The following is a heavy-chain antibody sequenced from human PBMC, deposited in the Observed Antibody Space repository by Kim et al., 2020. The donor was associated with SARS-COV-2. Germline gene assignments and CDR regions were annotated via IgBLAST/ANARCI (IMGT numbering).Heavy chain of an antibody. CDR2: IYYSGST. V-gene: IGHV4-59*01. CDR3: ARVEGPQYYYGMDV. CDR1: GGSISSYY. Sequence: SETLSLTCTVSGGSISSYYWSWIRQPPGKGLEWIGYIYYSGSTNYNPSLKSRVTISVDTSKNQFSLKLSSVTAADTAVYYCARVEGPQYYYGMDVWGQGTTVTVSS. J-gene: IGHJ6*02.